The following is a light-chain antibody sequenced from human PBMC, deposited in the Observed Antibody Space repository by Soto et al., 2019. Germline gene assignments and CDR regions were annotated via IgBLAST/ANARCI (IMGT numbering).Light chain of an antibody. V-gene: IGKV1-27*01. CDR3: QKYNSALT. CDR1: QGISSY. J-gene: IGKJ5*01. Sequence: IWMTQSPSLLSACTGDRVTISCRMSQGISSYLAWYQQKPGKVPKLLIYSASTLQSGVPSRFSGSGSGTDFTLTISSLQPEDVATYFCQKYNSALTFGQGTRPEIK. CDR2: SAS.